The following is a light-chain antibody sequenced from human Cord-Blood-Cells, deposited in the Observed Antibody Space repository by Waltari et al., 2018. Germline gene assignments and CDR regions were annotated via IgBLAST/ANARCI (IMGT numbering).Light chain of an antibody. CDR1: SSDVGGYDY. Sequence: QSALTQPASVSGSPGQSITISCTGTSSDVGGYDYVSWYQQHPGKATKLMIYDVSKRPSGVSNRCSGSKSGNTASLTISGLQAEDEADYYCSSYTSSSTWVFGGGTKLTVL. CDR3: SSYTSSSTWV. CDR2: DVS. V-gene: IGLV2-14*01. J-gene: IGLJ3*02.